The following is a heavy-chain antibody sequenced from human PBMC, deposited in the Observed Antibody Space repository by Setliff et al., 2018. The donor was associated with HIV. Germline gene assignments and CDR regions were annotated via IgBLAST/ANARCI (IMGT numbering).Heavy chain of an antibody. V-gene: IGHV3-33*01. J-gene: IGHJ1*01. CDR3: ARAPGIAVTGRYFQH. CDR1: GFTFSSYG. CDR2: IWYDGSDK. D-gene: IGHD6-19*01. Sequence: GGSLRLSCAASGFTFSSYGIHWVRQAPGKGLEWVALIWYDGSDKYYADSVKGRFTISRDNSKNILYLQMNSLRADDTAVYYCARAPGIAVTGRYFQHWGQGTLVTVSS.